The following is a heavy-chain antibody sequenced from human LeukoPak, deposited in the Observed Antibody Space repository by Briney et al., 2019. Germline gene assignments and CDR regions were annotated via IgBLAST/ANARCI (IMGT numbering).Heavy chain of an antibody. Sequence: PGGSLRLSCAASGFTISSYSMNWVRQAPGKGLEWVSSISSSSSYIYYADSVKGRFTISRDNAKNSLYLQMNSLRAEDTAVYYCARLIAVAGIDYWGQGTLVTVSS. CDR3: ARLIAVAGIDY. CDR2: ISSSSSYI. J-gene: IGHJ4*02. D-gene: IGHD6-19*01. CDR1: GFTISSYS. V-gene: IGHV3-21*01.